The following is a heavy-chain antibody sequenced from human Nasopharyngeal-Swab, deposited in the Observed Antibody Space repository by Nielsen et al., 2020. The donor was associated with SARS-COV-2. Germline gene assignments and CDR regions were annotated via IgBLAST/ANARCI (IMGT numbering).Heavy chain of an antibody. CDR1: GFTFSSYS. V-gene: IGHV3-21*01. Sequence: GESLKISCAASGFTFSSYSMNWVRQAPGKGLEWVSSISSSSSYIYYADSVKGRFTISRDNAKNSLYLQMNSLRAEDTAVYYCARPGSSGSYDAFDIWGQGTMVTVSS. D-gene: IGHD6-19*01. CDR2: ISSSSSYI. CDR3: ARPGSSGSYDAFDI. J-gene: IGHJ3*02.